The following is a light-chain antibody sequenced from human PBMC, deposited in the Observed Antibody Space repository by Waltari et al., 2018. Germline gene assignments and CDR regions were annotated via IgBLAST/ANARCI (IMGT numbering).Light chain of an antibody. CDR2: DAS. J-gene: IGKJ5*01. CDR3: QQRNDWPIT. CDR1: QSIRVE. V-gene: IGKV3-11*01. Sequence: EIVLTQSPATLSVSPGERATLSCSASQSIRVEVAWYQQRPGQPPRLLISDASNRVTGIPGRFTDSGSGTDFTLTISSLEPEDSGVYYCQQRNDWPITFGQGTRLEIK.